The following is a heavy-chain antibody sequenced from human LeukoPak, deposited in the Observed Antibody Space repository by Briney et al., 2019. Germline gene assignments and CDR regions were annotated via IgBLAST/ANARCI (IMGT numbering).Heavy chain of an antibody. CDR2: IHYTGST. CDR3: ARVVMAGPHYYFDY. CDR1: GGSISSGTSY. V-gene: IGHV4-31*03. Sequence: PSETLPLTCTVSGGSISSGTSYWTWIRQHPGKGLEWIGYIHYTGSTYYNPSLKSRVTISVDTSKNHFSLKLSSVTAADTAVYYCARVVMAGPHYYFDYWGHGTLVTVSS. D-gene: IGHD6-19*01. J-gene: IGHJ4*01.